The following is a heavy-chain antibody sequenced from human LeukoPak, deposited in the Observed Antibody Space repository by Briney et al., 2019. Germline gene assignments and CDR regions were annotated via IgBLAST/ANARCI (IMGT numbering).Heavy chain of an antibody. CDR3: AKGGVVVITGAFDI. D-gene: IGHD3-22*01. CDR1: GFAFGDDS. CDR2: ISWDGVNT. Sequence: PGGSLRLSCAASGFAFGDDSMHWVRQAPGKGLEWVSLISWDGVNTYYADSVKGRFTISRDNSKNSLYLQMNSLRTEDTALYYCAKGGVVVITGAFDIWGQGTMVTVSS. J-gene: IGHJ3*02. V-gene: IGHV3-43*01.